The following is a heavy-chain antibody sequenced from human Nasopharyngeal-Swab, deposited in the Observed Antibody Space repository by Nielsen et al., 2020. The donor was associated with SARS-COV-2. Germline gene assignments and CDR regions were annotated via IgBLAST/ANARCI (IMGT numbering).Heavy chain of an antibody. CDR3: VRNEV. CDR2: IKQDGTLK. CDR1: GFTFSDYW. J-gene: IGHJ4*02. V-gene: IGHV3-7*03. Sequence: GESLKISCGGSGFTFSDYWMSWVRQSPEKGLEWVANIKQDGTLKSYVDSVKGRFIISRDNAKTSLDLQMNSLRVEDTAVYYCVRNEVWGQGTLVTVS.